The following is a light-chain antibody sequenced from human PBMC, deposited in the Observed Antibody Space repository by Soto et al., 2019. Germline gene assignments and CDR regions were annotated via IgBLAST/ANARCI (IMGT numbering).Light chain of an antibody. V-gene: IGKV3-20*01. CDR2: GSS. Sequence: EIVLTQSPGTLSLSPGDRATLSCRASQSVSSSYLAWYQQKPGQAPRLLIYGSSSRATGIPDRFSGSGSGTDFTIIISRLEPEDVAVYYCQQYGSSPGTFGQGTKVEIK. CDR1: QSVSSSY. J-gene: IGKJ1*01. CDR3: QQYGSSPGT.